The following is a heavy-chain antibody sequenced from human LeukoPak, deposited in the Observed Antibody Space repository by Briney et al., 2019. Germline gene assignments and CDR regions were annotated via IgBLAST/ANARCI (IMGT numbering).Heavy chain of an antibody. Sequence: ASVKVSCKASGGTFISYAISWVRQAPGQGLEWMGGIIPIFGTANYAQKFQGRVTITADESTSTAYMELSSLRSEDTAVYYCARASSAPRGIDGYNSELFDYWGQGTPVTVSS. CDR3: ARASSAPRGIDGYNSELFDY. D-gene: IGHD5-24*01. J-gene: IGHJ4*02. CDR2: IIPIFGTA. CDR1: GGTFISYA. V-gene: IGHV1-69*01.